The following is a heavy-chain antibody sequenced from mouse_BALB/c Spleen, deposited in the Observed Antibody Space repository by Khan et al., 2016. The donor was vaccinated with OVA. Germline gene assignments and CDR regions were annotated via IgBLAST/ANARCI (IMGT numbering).Heavy chain of an antibody. D-gene: IGHD1-1*01. CDR3: ARDYGSSFWFAY. V-gene: IGHV1S136*01. CDR2: INPYNDGT. CDR1: GYTFTNYI. J-gene: IGHJ3*01. Sequence: VQLKQSGPELVKPGASVKMSCKASGYTFTNYIIHWVKQKPGQGLEWIGYINPYNDGTKYNEKFKGKATLTSDKSSSTAYMDLCGLTSKDSAVYDCARDYGSSFWFAYWGQGTLVTVSA.